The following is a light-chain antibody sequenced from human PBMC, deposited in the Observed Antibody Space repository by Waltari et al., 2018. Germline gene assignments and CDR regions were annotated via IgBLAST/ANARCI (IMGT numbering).Light chain of an antibody. CDR3: CSRAGSSVV. J-gene: IGLJ2*01. Sequence: QSALTQPRSVSGSPGQSVTISCTGTSGDVGDYNLVSWYQEQPGKAPRPTIYDVSEWPSGVPDRFSASKSGNTASLTISGLQAEDEGSYHCCSRAGSSVVFGGGTKLTVL. CDR1: SGDVGDYNL. CDR2: DVS. V-gene: IGLV2-11*01.